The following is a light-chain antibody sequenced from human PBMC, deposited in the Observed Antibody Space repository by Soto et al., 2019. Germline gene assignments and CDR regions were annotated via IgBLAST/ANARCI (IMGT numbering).Light chain of an antibody. Sequence: QSVLTQPPSVSGAPGQSVTISCTGSSSNIGAGYALQWYQHLPVTAPKLLIYDDDNRPSGVPARFSGSKSGTSAALAITGLQAEDEADYYCQSYDSGMSGSWVFGGGTKLTVL. V-gene: IGLV1-40*01. CDR2: DDD. J-gene: IGLJ3*02. CDR3: QSYDSGMSGSWV. CDR1: SSNIGAGYA.